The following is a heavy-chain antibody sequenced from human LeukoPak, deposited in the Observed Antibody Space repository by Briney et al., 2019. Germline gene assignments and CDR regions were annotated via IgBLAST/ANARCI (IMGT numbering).Heavy chain of an antibody. J-gene: IGHJ4*02. D-gene: IGHD3-16*01. V-gene: IGHV4-30-2*01. CDR2: IYQSGST. CDR3: ARGWGPVYYFDY. CDR1: GGSLSSGGYS. Sequence: PSQTLSLTYAVSGGSLSSGGYSWGWIRQPPGRGVEWIGYIYQSGSTYYNPSLKSRVTMSVHRSKNQFSLKLNSVTAAHTAVYYCARGWGPVYYFDYWGQGTLVTVSS.